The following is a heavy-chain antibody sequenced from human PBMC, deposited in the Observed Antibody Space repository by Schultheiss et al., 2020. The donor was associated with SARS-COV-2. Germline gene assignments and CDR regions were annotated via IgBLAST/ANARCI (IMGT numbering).Heavy chain of an antibody. J-gene: IGHJ4*02. CDR3: ATNDGDCFSTSCYPKYFDY. D-gene: IGHD2-2*01. Sequence: LSLTCAVYGGSFSGYYWSWIRQPPGKGLEWVSAISGSGGSTYYADSVKGRFTISRDNSKNTLYLQMNSLRAEETAVYYCATNDGDCFSTSCYPKYFDYWGQGTLVTVSS. CDR1: GGSFSGYY. CDR2: ISGSGGST. V-gene: IGHV3-23*01.